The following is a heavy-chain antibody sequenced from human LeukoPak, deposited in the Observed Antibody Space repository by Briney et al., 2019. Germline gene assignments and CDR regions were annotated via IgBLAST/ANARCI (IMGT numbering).Heavy chain of an antibody. V-gene: IGHV3-30*04. CDR1: GFTFSSYA. CDR3: ARDRDSSGYCDY. Sequence: GGSLRLSCAASGFTFSSYAMHWVRQAPGKGLEWVAVISYDGSNKYYADSVKGRFTIPRDNSKNTLYLQMNSLRAEDTAVYYCARDRDSSGYCDYWGQGTLVTVSS. D-gene: IGHD3-22*01. J-gene: IGHJ4*02. CDR2: ISYDGSNK.